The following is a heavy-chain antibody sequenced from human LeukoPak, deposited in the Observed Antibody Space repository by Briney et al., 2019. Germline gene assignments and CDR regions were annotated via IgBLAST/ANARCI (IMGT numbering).Heavy chain of an antibody. CDR2: ISYDGYNK. CDR1: GFSFSNYV. J-gene: IGHJ4*02. V-gene: IGHV3-30*18. Sequence: GRSLRLSCAASGFSFSNYVMYWVRHAPRKGLEWVAVISYDGYNKYYADPVKGRFTISRDNSKNTLYLQMSSLRGEDTAVYYCAKGLQVAEPPDYWGQGILVTVSS. D-gene: IGHD2-15*01. CDR3: AKGLQVAEPPDY.